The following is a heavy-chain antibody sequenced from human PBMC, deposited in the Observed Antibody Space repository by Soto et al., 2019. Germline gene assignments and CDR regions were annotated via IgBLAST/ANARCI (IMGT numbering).Heavy chain of an antibody. CDR3: AREALITMIVAPFDP. CDR1: GFTFSSYS. V-gene: IGHV3-48*02. CDR2: ISSSSSTI. Sequence: GGSLRLSCAASGFTFSSYSMNWVRQAPGKGLEWVSYISSSSSTIYYADSVKGRFTISRDNAKNSLYLQMNSLRDEDTAVYYCAREALITMIVAPFDPWGQGTLVTVSS. J-gene: IGHJ5*02. D-gene: IGHD3-22*01.